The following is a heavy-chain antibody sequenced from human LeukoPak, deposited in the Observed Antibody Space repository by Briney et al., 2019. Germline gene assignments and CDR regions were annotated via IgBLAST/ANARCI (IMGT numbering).Heavy chain of an antibody. V-gene: IGHV3-49*04. CDR1: GFPFGDYA. CDR3: TRPSITIFGVVTLYFDY. CDR2: IRSESYGGTP. Sequence: PGRSLRLSCTGSGFPFGDYAMSWVRQAPGKGLEWVGFIRSESYGGTPEYAASVKGRFTISRDDSKSIAYLQMNSLKTEDTGVYYCTRPSITIFGVVTLYFDYWGQGTLVTVSS. D-gene: IGHD3-3*01. J-gene: IGHJ4*02.